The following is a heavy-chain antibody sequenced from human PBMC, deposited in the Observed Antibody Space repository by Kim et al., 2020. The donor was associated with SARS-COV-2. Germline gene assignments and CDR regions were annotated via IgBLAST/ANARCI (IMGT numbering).Heavy chain of an antibody. CDR3: ATSESGSYFDGLDV. D-gene: IGHD3-10*01. Sequence: SETLSLTCSVSGASVTQNYWRWIRQSPEKGLEYIGYIYYSGTTNYNPSLKSRVTISIDTPNNQVSLTLTSVTAADTAIYYCATSESGSYFDGLDVWGPGTMVTVSS. CDR2: IYYSGTT. CDR1: GASVTQNY. J-gene: IGHJ3*01. V-gene: IGHV4-59*02.